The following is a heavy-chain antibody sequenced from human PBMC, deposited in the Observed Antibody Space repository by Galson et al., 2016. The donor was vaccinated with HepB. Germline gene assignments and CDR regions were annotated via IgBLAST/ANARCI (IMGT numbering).Heavy chain of an antibody. CDR2: IGSDGRST. CDR3: GKYEFDY. D-gene: IGHD3-3*01. V-gene: IGHV3-64D*09. Sequence: SLRLSCAASGFTFSNYAMSWVRQAPGKGLEFVSAIGSDGRSTHYADSLRGRFTVSRDNSKNMLYLQMSSLRAEDTAVYYCGKYEFDYWGQGTLVTVSS. J-gene: IGHJ4*02. CDR1: GFTFSNYA.